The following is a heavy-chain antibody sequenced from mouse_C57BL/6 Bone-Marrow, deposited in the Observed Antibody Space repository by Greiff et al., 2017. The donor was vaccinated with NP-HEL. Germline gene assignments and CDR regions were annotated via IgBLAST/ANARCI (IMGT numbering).Heavy chain of an antibody. CDR2: INPSSGYT. CDR1: GYTFTSYT. D-gene: IGHD2-3*01. V-gene: IGHV1-4*01. CDR3: ARWLLPWFAY. J-gene: IGHJ3*01. Sequence: VKLQQSGAELARPGASVKMSCKASGYTFTSYTMHWVKQRPGQGLEWIGYINPSSGYTKYNQKFKDKATLTADKSSSTAYMQLSSLTSEDSAVYYCARWLLPWFAYWGQGTLVTVSA.